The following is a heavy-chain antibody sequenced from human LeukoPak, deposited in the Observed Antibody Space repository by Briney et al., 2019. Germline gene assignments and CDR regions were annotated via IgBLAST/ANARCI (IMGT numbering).Heavy chain of an antibody. J-gene: IGHJ4*02. CDR1: GFTLNTYG. Sequence: GGSLRLSCAASGFTLNTYGMHWVRQAPGKGLEWVAFIRFDGSNKYYADSVKGRFTISRDNSKNTLYLQMKSRRPEDTVVYYCARGDGYCSSASCSGNWGQGTLVTVSS. CDR3: ARGDGYCSSASCSGN. D-gene: IGHD2-2*03. V-gene: IGHV3-30*02. CDR2: IRFDGSNK.